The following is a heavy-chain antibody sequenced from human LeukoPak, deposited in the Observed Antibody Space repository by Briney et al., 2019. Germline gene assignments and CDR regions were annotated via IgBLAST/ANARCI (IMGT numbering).Heavy chain of an antibody. Sequence: GGSLRLSCAASGFTVSSYGMHWVRQAPGKGLEWVAFIRYDGSNKYYADSVKGRFTISRDNSKNTLYLQMNSLRAEDTAVYYCAKARGDGYRGDFDYWGQGTLVTVSS. CDR3: AKARGDGYRGDFDY. V-gene: IGHV3-30*02. J-gene: IGHJ4*02. CDR1: GFTVSSYG. CDR2: IRYDGSNK. D-gene: IGHD5-24*01.